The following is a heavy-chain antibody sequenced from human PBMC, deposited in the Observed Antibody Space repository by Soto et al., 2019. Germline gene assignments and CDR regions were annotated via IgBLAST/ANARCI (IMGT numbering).Heavy chain of an antibody. V-gene: IGHV4-59*01. D-gene: IGHD3-16*01. Sequence: PSETLSLTSSVSADSFSKYYWTWIRQPPGEGLEWIGYIYFNGNTNYNPSLKGRVTISIDTSKKQFSLNLSSVTAADTAVYYCASVTFGGVVLAHWGQGTLVTVSS. CDR3: ASVTFGGVVLAH. CDR1: ADSFSKYY. J-gene: IGHJ4*02. CDR2: IYFNGNT.